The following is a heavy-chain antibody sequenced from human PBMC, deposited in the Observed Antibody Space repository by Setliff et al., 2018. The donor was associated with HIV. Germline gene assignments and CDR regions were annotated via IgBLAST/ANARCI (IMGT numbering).Heavy chain of an antibody. CDR2: ISAYNGNT. V-gene: IGHV1-18*04. CDR1: GYAFTGYY. CDR3: AKDKTEGAMGH. Sequence: ASVKVSCKASGYAFTGYYLHWVRQAPGQGLEWMGWISAYNGNTNYAQKLQGRVTVTTDTSTNTAYMEVRSLRPDDTAVYYCAKDKTEGAMGHWGQGTLVTVSS. J-gene: IGHJ4*02. D-gene: IGHD1-26*01.